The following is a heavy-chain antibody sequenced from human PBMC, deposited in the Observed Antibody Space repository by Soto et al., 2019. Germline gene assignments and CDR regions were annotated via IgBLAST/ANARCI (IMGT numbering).Heavy chain of an antibody. CDR2: IGTAGDT. V-gene: IGHV3-13*04. J-gene: IGHJ4*02. CDR1: GFTFSSYD. Sequence: GGSLRLSCAASGFTFSSYDMHWVRQATGKGLEWVSAIGTAGDTYYPGSVKGRFTISRENAKNSLYLQMNSLRAGDTAVYYCARGITMVRGVIIDYFDYWGQGTLVTV. D-gene: IGHD3-10*01. CDR3: ARGITMVRGVIIDYFDY.